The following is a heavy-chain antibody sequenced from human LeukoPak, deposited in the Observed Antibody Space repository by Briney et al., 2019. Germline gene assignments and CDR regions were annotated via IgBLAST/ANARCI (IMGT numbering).Heavy chain of an antibody. Sequence: RASVKVSCKASGYTFTSYGISWVRQAPGQGLEWMGWISAYNGNTNYAQKLQGRVTMTTDTSTSTAYMELRSLRSDDTAVYYCARDEGSAPPGPFTIFGVVMAASSFDPWGQGTLVTVSS. D-gene: IGHD3-3*01. CDR1: GYTFTSYG. CDR2: ISAYNGNT. V-gene: IGHV1-18*01. J-gene: IGHJ5*02. CDR3: ARDEGSAPPGPFTIFGVVMAASSFDP.